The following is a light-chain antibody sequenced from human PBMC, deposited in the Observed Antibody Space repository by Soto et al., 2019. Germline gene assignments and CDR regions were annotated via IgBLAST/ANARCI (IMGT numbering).Light chain of an antibody. CDR1: QGISSY. J-gene: IGKJ1*01. CDR2: DAS. Sequence: DIQLTQSPSFLSASVGDRVTITCRASQGISSYLAWYQQKPGKAPKLLIYDASSLESGVPSRFSGSESGTEFTLTISSLQPDDFATYYCQQYNTYSPVTFGQGTKVDIK. V-gene: IGKV1-9*01. CDR3: QQYNTYSPVT.